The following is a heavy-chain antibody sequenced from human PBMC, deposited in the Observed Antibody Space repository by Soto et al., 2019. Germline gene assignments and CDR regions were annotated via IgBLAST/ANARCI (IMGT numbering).Heavy chain of an antibody. J-gene: IGHJ3*02. CDR2: IVVGSGNT. CDR3: AAWQEWERDAFDI. Sequence: ASVKVSCKGSGFTFTSSAVQWVRQARGQRLEWIGWIVVGSGNTNYAQKFQERVTITRDMSTSTAYMELSSLRSEDTAVYYCAAWQEWERDAFDIWGQGTMVTVSS. V-gene: IGHV1-58*01. CDR1: GFTFTSSA. D-gene: IGHD1-26*01.